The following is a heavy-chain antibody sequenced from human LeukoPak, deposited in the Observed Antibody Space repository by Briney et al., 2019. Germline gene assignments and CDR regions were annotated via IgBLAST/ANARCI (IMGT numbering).Heavy chain of an antibody. V-gene: IGHV3-74*01. J-gene: IGHJ4*02. CDR3: ARWELHPRGFDY. CDR1: GFTFGTYW. D-gene: IGHD1-26*01. CDR2: INSDGSST. Sequence: GGSLRLSCGASGFTFGTYWMHWVRQAPGKGLVWVSRINSDGSSTSYADSVKGRFTISRDNAKNTLYLQMNSLRAEDTAVYYCARWELHPRGFDYWGQGTLVTVSS.